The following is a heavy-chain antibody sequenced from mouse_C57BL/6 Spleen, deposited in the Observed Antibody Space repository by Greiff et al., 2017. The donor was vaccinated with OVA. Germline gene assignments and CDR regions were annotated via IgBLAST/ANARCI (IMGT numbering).Heavy chain of an antibody. D-gene: IGHD1-1*01. V-gene: IGHV1-69*01. CDR2: IDPSDSYT. J-gene: IGHJ2*01. CDR3: ARGGTTVVATPFDY. Sequence: QVQLQQPGAELVMPGASVKLSCKASGYTFTSYWMHWVKQRPGQGLEWIGEIDPSDSYTNYNLKFKGKSTLTVDKSSSTAYMQLSSLTSEDSAVYYCARGGTTVVATPFDYWGQGTTLTVSS. CDR1: GYTFTSYW.